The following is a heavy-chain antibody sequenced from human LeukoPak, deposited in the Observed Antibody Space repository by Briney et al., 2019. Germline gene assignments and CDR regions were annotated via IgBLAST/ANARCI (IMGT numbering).Heavy chain of an antibody. CDR2: IVVGSGNT. D-gene: IGHD2-2*01. Sequence: SVKVSCKASGFTFTSSAVQWVRQARGQRLEWIGWIVVGSGNTNYAQKFQERVTITRDMSTSTAYMELSSLRSEDTAVYYCARDLHCSSTSCLPDYWGQGTLVTVSS. CDR3: ARDLHCSSTSCLPDY. CDR1: GFTFTSSA. V-gene: IGHV1-58*01. J-gene: IGHJ4*02.